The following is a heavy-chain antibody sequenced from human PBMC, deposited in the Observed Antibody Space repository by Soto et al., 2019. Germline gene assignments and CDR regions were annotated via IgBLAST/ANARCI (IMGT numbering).Heavy chain of an antibody. D-gene: IGHD3-22*01. CDR1: GTTFSNYA. Sequence: QVRLVQSGAEGKKTGSSVKVSCKASGTTFSNYAIGWVRQAPGQGLEWMGGIILPFGTPNYAQKFQGRVTITADESMTTAFMELRGLRSEDTAVYFCVRGPDYEGYFDYWGQGTLVTVSS. J-gene: IGHJ4*02. CDR3: VRGPDYEGYFDY. V-gene: IGHV1-69*12. CDR2: IILPFGTP.